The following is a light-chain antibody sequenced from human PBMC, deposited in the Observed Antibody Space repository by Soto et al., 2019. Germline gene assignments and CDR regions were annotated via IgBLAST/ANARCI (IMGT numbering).Light chain of an antibody. CDR3: QQRSGWPT. CDR2: DAS. V-gene: IGKV3-11*01. CDR1: QTVSTF. J-gene: IGKJ1*01. Sequence: EIVLTQSPDTLSLSPGERATLSCRASQTVSTFLAWYQQKPGQAPRLIVYDASKRAPGIPARFIGSGSGTDFTLTVSSLEPEDFALYYCQQRSGWPTVXQGTKADIK.